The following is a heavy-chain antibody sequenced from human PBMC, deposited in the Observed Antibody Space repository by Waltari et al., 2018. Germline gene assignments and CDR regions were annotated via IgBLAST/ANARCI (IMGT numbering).Heavy chain of an antibody. CDR2: SNSDGSST. CDR1: GFTYRMFW. Sequence: EVKLVESGGGFVQPGGSLIFSCPASGFTYRMFWMHWVRQAPGKGLVWVSRSNSDGSSTSYADSVKGRFTISKDNAKNTVYLQMNSLRAEDTAIYYCARGARRTTVTTGWWYFDLWGRGTLVTVSS. J-gene: IGHJ2*01. V-gene: IGHV3-74*01. D-gene: IGHD4-17*01. CDR3: ARGARRTTVTTGWWYFDL.